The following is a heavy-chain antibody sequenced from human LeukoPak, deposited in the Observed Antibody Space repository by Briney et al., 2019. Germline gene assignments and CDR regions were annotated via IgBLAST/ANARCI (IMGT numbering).Heavy chain of an antibody. CDR1: GVSIISSSYD. CDR2: ISYGGST. CDR3: ARHFDN. V-gene: IGHV4-39*01. Sequence: SETLSLTCTVSGVSIISSSYDWGWIRQPPGKGLEWIGSISYGGSTDYNPSLKSRVTISVDASKNQFPLRMSSVTAADTAVYYCARHFDNWGQGTLVTVSS. J-gene: IGHJ4*02.